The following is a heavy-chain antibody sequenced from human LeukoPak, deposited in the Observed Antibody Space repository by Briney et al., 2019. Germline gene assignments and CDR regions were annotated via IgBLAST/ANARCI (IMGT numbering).Heavy chain of an antibody. V-gene: IGHV1-2*02. J-gene: IGHJ4*02. Sequence: ASLKVSCRASGYTFTGYYMHWVRQAPGQGLEWMGWINPNSGDTNYAQNFQGRVTMTRDTSISTAYMELSRLRSDDTAVYYCARDGEYGTGSYYRGCFDYWGQGTLVTVSS. CDR2: INPNSGDT. D-gene: IGHD3-10*01. CDR1: GYTFTGYY. CDR3: ARDGEYGTGSYYRGCFDY.